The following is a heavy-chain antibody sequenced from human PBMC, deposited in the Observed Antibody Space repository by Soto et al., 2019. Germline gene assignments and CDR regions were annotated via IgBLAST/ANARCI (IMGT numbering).Heavy chain of an antibody. D-gene: IGHD3-10*01. V-gene: IGHV3-30*03. CDR1: GFTFSNYG. J-gene: IGHJ4*02. CDR3: GSGSYYNRPFDF. CDR2: ISYDGNNK. Sequence: LRLSCAASGFTFSNYGMHWVRQAPGKGLEWVAVISYDGNNKFYADSVKGRFTISRDSTKQTLYLQMNSLRPDDTAMYYFGSGSYYNRPFDFWGQGTLVTVSS.